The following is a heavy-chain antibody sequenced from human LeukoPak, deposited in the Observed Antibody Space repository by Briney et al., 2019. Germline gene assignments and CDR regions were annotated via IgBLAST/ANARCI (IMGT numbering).Heavy chain of an antibody. CDR3: ARYSPTPVRGMDV. Sequence: PSQTLSLTCTVSGGSISSGGYYWSWIRQHPGKGLEWIGYIYYSGSTYYNPSLKSRVTISVDTSKNQFSLKLSSVTAADTAVYSCARYSPTPVRGMDVWGQGTTVTVSS. CDR2: IYYSGST. V-gene: IGHV4-31*03. D-gene: IGHD2-15*01. CDR1: GGSISSGGYY. J-gene: IGHJ6*02.